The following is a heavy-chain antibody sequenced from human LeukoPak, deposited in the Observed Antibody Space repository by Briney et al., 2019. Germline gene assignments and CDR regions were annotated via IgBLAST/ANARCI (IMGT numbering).Heavy chain of an antibody. CDR1: GFTFSSYW. CDR2: IKQDGSEK. D-gene: IGHD6-13*01. Sequence: GGSLRLSCAASGFTFSSYWMSWVRQSPGKGLEWVANIKQDGSEKYHVDSVRGRFTISRDNAKNSLYLQMSSLRAEDTAVYYRAREISSWYRTEGRFDPWGQGTLVTVSS. J-gene: IGHJ5*02. CDR3: AREISSWYRTEGRFDP. V-gene: IGHV3-7*01.